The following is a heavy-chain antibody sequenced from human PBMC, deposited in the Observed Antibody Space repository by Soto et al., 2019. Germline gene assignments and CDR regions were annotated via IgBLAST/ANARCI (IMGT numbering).Heavy chain of an antibody. CDR3: ARDLKRHYYDSSGYYFFDY. CDR1: GYTFTSYG. J-gene: IGHJ4*02. Sequence: ASVKVSCKASGYTFTSYGISWVRQAPGQGLEWMGWISAYNGNTNYAQKLQGRVTMTPDTSTSTAYLGLRSLRSDETAVYDCARDLKRHYYDSSGYYFFDYWGQGTLVTVSS. D-gene: IGHD3-22*01. CDR2: ISAYNGNT. V-gene: IGHV1-18*01.